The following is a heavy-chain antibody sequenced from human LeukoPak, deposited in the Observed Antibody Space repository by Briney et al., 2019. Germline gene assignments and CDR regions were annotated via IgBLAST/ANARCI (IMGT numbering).Heavy chain of an antibody. V-gene: IGHV4-30-4*01. D-gene: IGHD3-10*01. Sequence: SQTLSLTCTVSGGSISSGDYYWSWIRQPPGKGLEWIGYIYYSGSTYYNPSLKSRVTISVDTSKNQFSLKLSPVTAADTAVYYCARSITMVRGVIGGDGAFDIWGQGTMVTVSS. CDR1: GGSISSGDYY. CDR2: IYYSGST. J-gene: IGHJ3*02. CDR3: ARSITMVRGVIGGDGAFDI.